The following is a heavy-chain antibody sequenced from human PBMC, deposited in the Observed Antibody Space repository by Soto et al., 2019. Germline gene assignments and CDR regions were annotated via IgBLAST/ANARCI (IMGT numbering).Heavy chain of an antibody. CDR3: AKGVSVVVPAAPDY. V-gene: IGHV3-30*18. Sequence: SLKISCAASGFTFSSYGMHWVRQAPGKGLEWVAVISYDGSNKYYADSVKGRFTISRDNSKNTLYLQMNSLRAEDTAVYYCAKGVSVVVPAAPDYWGQGTLVTVSS. D-gene: IGHD2-2*01. J-gene: IGHJ4*02. CDR1: GFTFSSYG. CDR2: ISYDGSNK.